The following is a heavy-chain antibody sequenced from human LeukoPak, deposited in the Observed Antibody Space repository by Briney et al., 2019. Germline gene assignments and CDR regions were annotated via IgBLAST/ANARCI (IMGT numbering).Heavy chain of an antibody. V-gene: IGHV3-74*01. Sequence: GGSLRLSCAASGFTFSSYWMHWVRQAPGKGLVWVSRINSDGSSTSHADSVKGRFTTSRDNAKNTLYLQMNSLRAEDTAVYYCARDPAAENWFDPWGQGTLVTVSS. CDR2: INSDGSST. CDR3: ARDPAAENWFDP. J-gene: IGHJ5*02. D-gene: IGHD6-13*01. CDR1: GFTFSSYW.